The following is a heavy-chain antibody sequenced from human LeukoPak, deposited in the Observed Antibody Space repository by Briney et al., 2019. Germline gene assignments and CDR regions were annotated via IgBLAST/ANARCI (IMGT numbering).Heavy chain of an antibody. V-gene: IGHV4-59*08. CDR3: ARLNTGSSSWYEYYYYGMDV. CDR2: IYYSGTT. D-gene: IGHD6-13*01. Sequence: SETLSLTCTVSGGSISSYYWSWIRQPPGKGLEWIGYIYYSGTTNYNPSLKSRVTISVDTSKNQFSLKLSSVTAADTAVYYCARLNTGSSSWYEYYYYGMDVWGQGTTVTVSS. CDR1: GGSISSYY. J-gene: IGHJ6*02.